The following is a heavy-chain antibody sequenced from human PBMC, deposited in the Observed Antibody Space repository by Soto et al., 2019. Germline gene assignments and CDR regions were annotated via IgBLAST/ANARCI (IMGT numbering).Heavy chain of an antibody. CDR3: GFGDYDEWLNP. Sequence: QVQVVQSGAEVKKPGASVQVSCKASGYSFPRATMHWVRQAPGDRPEWMGWINAGNGRTKYSQKFQGRVTFSRGTSADTSYMEMSSLTSEDTAVYYFGFGDYDEWLNPWGQRTLVTVSP. CDR2: INAGNGRT. D-gene: IGHD4-17*01. CDR1: GYSFPRAT. V-gene: IGHV1-3*01. J-gene: IGHJ5*02.